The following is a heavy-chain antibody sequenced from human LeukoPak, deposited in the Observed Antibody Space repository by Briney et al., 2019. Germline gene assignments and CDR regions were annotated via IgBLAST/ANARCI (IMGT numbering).Heavy chain of an antibody. CDR2: INPNSGGT. Sequence: ASVKVSCKASGYTFTGYYMHWVRQAPGQGLEWMGWINPNSGGTNYAQKFQGRVTMTRDTSISTAYMELSRLRSDDTAVYYCARGEHVLRYFDWSPPADYWGQGTLVTVSS. CDR1: GYTFTGYY. J-gene: IGHJ4*02. D-gene: IGHD3-9*01. CDR3: ARGEHVLRYFDWSPPADY. V-gene: IGHV1-2*02.